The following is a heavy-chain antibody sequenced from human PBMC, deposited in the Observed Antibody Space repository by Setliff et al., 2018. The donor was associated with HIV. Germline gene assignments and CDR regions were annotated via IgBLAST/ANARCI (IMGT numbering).Heavy chain of an antibody. Sequence: SETLSLTCTVSGGSISSSSYYWGWIRQPPGKGLGWIGSIYYSGSTYYNPSLKSRVTISVDTSKNQFSLKLSSVTAADTAVYYCARLRTGGYYYYGMDVWGQGTTVTVSS. CDR2: IYYSGST. D-gene: IGHD2-15*01. J-gene: IGHJ6*02. CDR1: GGSISSSSYY. CDR3: ARLRTGGYYYYGMDV. V-gene: IGHV4-39*01.